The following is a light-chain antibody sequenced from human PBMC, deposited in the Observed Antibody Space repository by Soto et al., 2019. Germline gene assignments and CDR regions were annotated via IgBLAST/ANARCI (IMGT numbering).Light chain of an antibody. CDR2: GAA. J-gene: IGKJ1*01. CDR3: QQDNCDPWT. CDR1: HDVRSW. V-gene: IGKV1-12*02. Sequence: DIQMTQSPSSVSASVGDRVTISCRASHDVRSWLAWYQQKPRKAPNLLIYGAATFRSRVPSRFSGSGSWTDFTLAISSLQPEDFATYYYQQDNCDPWTFGQGTKVEIK.